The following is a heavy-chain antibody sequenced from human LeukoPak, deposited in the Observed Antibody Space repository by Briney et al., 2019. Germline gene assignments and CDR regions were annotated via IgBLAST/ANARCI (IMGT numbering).Heavy chain of an antibody. V-gene: IGHV4-34*01. J-gene: IGHJ4*02. CDR1: GGSFSGYS. D-gene: IGHD3-10*01. CDR2: INHSGST. CDR3: ASWFGELTQFLPDY. Sequence: SETLSLTRAVYGGSFSGYSWTWIRQPPGKGLEWIGEINHSGSTNYNPSFKSRVTISVDTSKNQFSLKLSSVTAADTAVYYCASWFGELTQFLPDYWGQGTLVTVSS.